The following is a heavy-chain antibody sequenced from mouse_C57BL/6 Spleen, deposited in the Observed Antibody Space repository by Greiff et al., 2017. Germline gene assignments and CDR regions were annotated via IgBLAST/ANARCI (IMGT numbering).Heavy chain of an antibody. V-gene: IGHV1-42*01. D-gene: IGHD2-2*01. Sequence: VQLKESGPELVKPGASVKISCKASGYSFTGYYMNWVKQSPEKSLEWIGEINPSTGGTTYNQKFKAKATLTVDKSSSTAYMQLKSLTSEDSAVYYCARLMVWQYYFDYWGQGTTLTVSS. CDR2: INPSTGGT. CDR1: GYSFTGYY. CDR3: ARLMVWQYYFDY. J-gene: IGHJ2*01.